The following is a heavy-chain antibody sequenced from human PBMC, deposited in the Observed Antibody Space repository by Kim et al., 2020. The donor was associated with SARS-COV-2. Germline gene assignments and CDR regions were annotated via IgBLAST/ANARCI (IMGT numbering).Heavy chain of an antibody. CDR3: ARGDDSNAFYYDY. V-gene: IGHV3-48*02. J-gene: IGHJ4*02. CDR2: ISGVGDMI. D-gene: IGHD3-22*01. CDR1: GSGFTFSSHS. Sequence: GGSLRLSCEASGSGFTFSSHSMNWVRQLPGKRLEWVSYISGVGDMIYYVDSVKGRFIISRDNAKKSLFLQMNSLRDEDTAVYYCARGDDSNAFYYDYWGQGILVTVSS.